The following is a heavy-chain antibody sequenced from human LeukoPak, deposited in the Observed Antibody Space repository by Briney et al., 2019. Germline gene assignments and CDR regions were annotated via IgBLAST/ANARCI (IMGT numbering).Heavy chain of an antibody. V-gene: IGHV3-33*05. CDR1: GFTFISYG. Sequence: GGSLRLSCAASGFTFISYGMHWVRQAPGKGLEWVAVISSDGSNEHYADSVKGRFTISRDNSKNTLYLQMNSLRAEDTAVYYCARELAAAGDFDYWGQGTLVTVSS. CDR2: ISSDGSNE. J-gene: IGHJ4*02. CDR3: ARELAAAGDFDY. D-gene: IGHD6-25*01.